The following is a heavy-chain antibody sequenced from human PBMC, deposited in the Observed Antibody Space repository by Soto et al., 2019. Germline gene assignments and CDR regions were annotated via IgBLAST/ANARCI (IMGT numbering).Heavy chain of an antibody. V-gene: IGHV1-58*01. Sequence: QMPLVQSGPEVKKPGTSVKVSCKTSGFTFRSSAVQWVRQAHGQRLEWIGWLVVGTGNTNYAQKFQQRVTISSDRSTNTVSMELSSLTSEDTAVYYCATGAYCSGGSCSDYYYYYYGMDLWGQGTTVTVSS. CDR1: GFTFRSSA. J-gene: IGHJ6*02. CDR2: LVVGTGNT. D-gene: IGHD2-15*01. CDR3: ATGAYCSGGSCSDYYYYYYGMDL.